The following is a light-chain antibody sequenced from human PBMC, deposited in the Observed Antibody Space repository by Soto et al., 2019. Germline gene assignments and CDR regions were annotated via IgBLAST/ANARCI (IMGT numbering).Light chain of an antibody. CDR1: QSVDNK. J-gene: IGKJ1*01. V-gene: IGKV3-15*01. CDR3: LQYYGWPKT. CDR2: GAS. Sequence: ERVMTQSPAALSVSLGERATLSCRASQSVDNKLAWYQFKPGQAPRLLIYGASTMATGVPTRFSGSGSGTEVTLTIGSLQSEDFSVYYCLQYYGWPKTFGQGTEVEIK.